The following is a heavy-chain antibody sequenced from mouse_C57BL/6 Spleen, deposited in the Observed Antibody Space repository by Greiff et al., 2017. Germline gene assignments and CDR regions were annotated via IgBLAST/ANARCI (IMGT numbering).Heavy chain of an antibody. J-gene: IGHJ3*01. CDR2: INPSTGGT. CDR3: ALYDRGFAY. CDR1: GYSFTGYY. D-gene: IGHD2-12*01. V-gene: IGHV1-42*01. Sequence: EVKLQESGPELVKPGASVKISCKASGYSFTGYYMNWVKQSPEKSLEWIGEINPSTGGTTYNQKFKAKATLTVDKSSSTAYMQLKSLTSEDSAVYYCALYDRGFAYWGQGTLVTVSA.